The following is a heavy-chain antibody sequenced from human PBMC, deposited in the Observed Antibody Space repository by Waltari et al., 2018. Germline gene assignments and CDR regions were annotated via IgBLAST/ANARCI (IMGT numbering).Heavy chain of an antibody. V-gene: IGHV1-2*02. CDR3: AREVFRFDY. J-gene: IGHJ4*02. CDR1: GYAFTAYR. Sequence: QVQLVQSGAEVKKPGASVKLSCAASGYAFTAYRFHWGRRAPGRGLEWMGYDDPHNGGISYAQRFQGRVTMTRDTSISTVYMELSGLTSDDTAVYYCAREVFRFDYWGQGALVTVSS. CDR2: DDPHNGGI.